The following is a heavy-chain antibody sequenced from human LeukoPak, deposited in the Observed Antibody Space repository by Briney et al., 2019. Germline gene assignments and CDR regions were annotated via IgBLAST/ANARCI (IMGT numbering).Heavy chain of an antibody. CDR2: ISSSSSYI. J-gene: IGHJ6*02. V-gene: IGHV3-21*01. CDR3: ASRRGDSSGWHLPTRTYGMDV. D-gene: IGHD6-19*01. CDR1: GFTFSSYS. Sequence: GGSLRLSCAASGFTFSSYSMNWVRQAPGKGLEWVSSISSSSSYIYYADSVKGRFTISRDNAKNSLYLQMNSLRAEDTAVYYCASRRGDSSGWHLPTRTYGMDVWGQGTTVTVSS.